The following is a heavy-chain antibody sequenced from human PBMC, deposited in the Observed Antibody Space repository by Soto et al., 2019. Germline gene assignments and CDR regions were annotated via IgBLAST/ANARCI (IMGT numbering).Heavy chain of an antibody. Sequence: EVQLVESGGGLVQPGRSLRLSCAASGFTFDDYAMHWVRQAPGKGLEWVSGISWNSGSIGYADSVKGRFTISRDNAKNSLYLQMNSLRAEDTALYYCVTSYFGYSDRVEVWGKGTTVTVSS. CDR2: ISWNSGSI. CDR3: VTSYFGYSDRVEV. CDR1: GFTFDDYA. V-gene: IGHV3-9*01. J-gene: IGHJ6*04. D-gene: IGHD1-26*01.